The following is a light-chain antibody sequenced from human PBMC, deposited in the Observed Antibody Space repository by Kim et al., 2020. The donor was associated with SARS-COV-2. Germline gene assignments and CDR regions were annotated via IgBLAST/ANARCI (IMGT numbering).Light chain of an antibody. J-gene: IGLJ2*01. V-gene: IGLV3-19*01. Sequence: SSELTQDPAVPVALGQTVRITCQGDSLRSYYATWYQQKPGQAPIVVIYGKNNRPSGIPDRFSGSSSGDTASLTTTGTQAGDEADYYCNSRGSNDNVLFGG. CDR2: GKN. CDR3: NSRGSNDNVL. CDR1: SLRSYY.